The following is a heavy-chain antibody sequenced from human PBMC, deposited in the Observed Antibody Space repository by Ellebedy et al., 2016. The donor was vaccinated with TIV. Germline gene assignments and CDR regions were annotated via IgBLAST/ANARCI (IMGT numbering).Heavy chain of an antibody. CDR3: ARGGSSGSSDY. J-gene: IGHJ4*02. D-gene: IGHD3-10*01. Sequence: GGSLRLXCVASGFTFRSHGIYWVRQAPGKGLEWVAVLSSDGSNKYYADSVKGRFTISRDNSKNTLYLQMNSLRTYDMAVYYCARGGSSGSSDYWGQGTLVTVSS. CDR1: GFTFRSHG. CDR2: LSSDGSNK. V-gene: IGHV3-30*03.